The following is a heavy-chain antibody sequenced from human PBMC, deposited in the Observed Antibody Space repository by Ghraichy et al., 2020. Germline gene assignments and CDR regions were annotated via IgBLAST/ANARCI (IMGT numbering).Heavy chain of an antibody. V-gene: IGHV3-21*01. D-gene: IGHD2-2*01. J-gene: IGHJ4*02. CDR2: ISSSSSYI. CDR1: GFTFSIYS. Sequence: TLSLTCAASGFTFSIYSMNWVRQAPGKGLEWVSSISSSSSYIYYADSVKGRFTISRDNAKNSLYLQMNSLRVEDTAVYYCARDGGSGIVVVPAAIIWGQGTLVTVSS. CDR3: ARDGGSGIVVVPAAII.